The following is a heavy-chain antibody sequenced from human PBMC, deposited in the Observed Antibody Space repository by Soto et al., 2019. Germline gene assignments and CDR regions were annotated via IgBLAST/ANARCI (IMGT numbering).Heavy chain of an antibody. CDR1: GFTFSSYA. CDR3: AKDRLYYGSGSYTDPFDI. D-gene: IGHD3-10*01. J-gene: IGHJ3*02. Sequence: HPGGSLRLSCAASGFTFSSYAMSWVRQAPGKGLEWVLAISGSGGSTYYADSVKGRFTISRDNSKNTLYLQMNSLRAEDTAVYYCAKDRLYYGSGSYTDPFDIWGQGTMVTVSS. V-gene: IGHV3-23*01. CDR2: ISGSGGST.